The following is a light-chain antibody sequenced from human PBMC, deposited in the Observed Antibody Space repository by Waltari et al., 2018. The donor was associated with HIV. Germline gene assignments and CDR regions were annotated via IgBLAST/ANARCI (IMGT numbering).Light chain of an antibody. CDR3: QQYHDWPT. CDR1: QSVSTN. CDR2: GAL. J-gene: IGKJ1*01. Sequence: IVMTQSPAALSVSPGERAALSCRASQSVSTNVAWYQRTGGQPVSILVYGALHRASGVQGRLSGSGSGKDFTVTIGSLQSDDSGSDYCQQYHDWPTFGQGTKVEI. V-gene: IGKV3-15*01.